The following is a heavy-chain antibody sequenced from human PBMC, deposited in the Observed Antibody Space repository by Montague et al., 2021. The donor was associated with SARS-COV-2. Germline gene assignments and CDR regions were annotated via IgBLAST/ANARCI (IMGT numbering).Heavy chain of an antibody. D-gene: IGHD3-9*01. CDR3: ARTYYDILPNLYYFDY. Sequence: PALVKPTQTLTQTCTSSGFSLSTSGMCVSWIRQPPGKALEWLALIDWDDDKYYSTSLKTRLTISKDTSKNQVVLTMTNMDPVDTATYYCARTYYDILPNLYYFDYWGQGTLVTVSS. CDR1: GFSLSTSGMC. CDR2: IDWDDDK. J-gene: IGHJ4*02. V-gene: IGHV2-70*01.